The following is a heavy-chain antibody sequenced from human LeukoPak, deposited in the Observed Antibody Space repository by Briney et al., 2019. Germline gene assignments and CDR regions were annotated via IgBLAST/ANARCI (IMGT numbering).Heavy chain of an antibody. CDR3: AGGRRFLEWLLYFDY. CDR1: GFTFSSYS. Sequence: GGSLRLSCAASGFTFSSYSMNWVRQAPGKGLEWVSYISSSSSTIYYADSVKGRFTISRDNAKNSLYLQMNSLRDEDTAVYYCAGGRRFLEWLLYFDYWGQGTLVTVSS. CDR2: ISSSSSTI. D-gene: IGHD3-3*01. J-gene: IGHJ4*02. V-gene: IGHV3-48*02.